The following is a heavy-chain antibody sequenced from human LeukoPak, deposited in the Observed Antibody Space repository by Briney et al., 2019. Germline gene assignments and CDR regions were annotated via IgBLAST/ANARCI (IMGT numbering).Heavy chain of an antibody. D-gene: IGHD2-21*02. CDR1: RFTFSSYG. V-gene: IGHV3-30*02. J-gene: IGHJ1*01. CDR2: IRYDGSNK. Sequence: PGGSLRLSCAASRFTFSSYGMYWVRQAPGKRLEWVAFIRYDGSNKYYADSVKGRFTISRDNSKNTLYLQMNSLRAEDTAVYYCAKGGEAYCGGDCYSRFFHHWGQGTLVTVSS. CDR3: AKGGEAYCGGDCYSRFFHH.